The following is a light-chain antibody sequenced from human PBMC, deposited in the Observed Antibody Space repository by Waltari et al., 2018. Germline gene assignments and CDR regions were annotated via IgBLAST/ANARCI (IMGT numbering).Light chain of an antibody. Sequence: QSVLTPPPSASGNPGQRVTISCSGSSSHIGSNYVYWYQQLPGTTPKLLIYRNNQRPSGVPDRFSGSKSGTSASLAISGLRSEDEADYYCAAWDDSLSGYVFGTGTKVTVL. CDR1: SSHIGSNY. CDR3: AAWDDSLSGYV. J-gene: IGLJ1*01. CDR2: RNN. V-gene: IGLV1-47*01.